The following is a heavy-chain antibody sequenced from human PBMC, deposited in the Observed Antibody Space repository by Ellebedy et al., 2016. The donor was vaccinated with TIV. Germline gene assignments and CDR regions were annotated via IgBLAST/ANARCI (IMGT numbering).Heavy chain of an antibody. CDR3: ARSERYDFWSGYYTLDYYGMDV. Sequence: GGSLRLSCAASGFTFSSYGMHWVRQAPGKGLEWVSYISSSSSTIYYADSVKGRFTISRDNAKNSLYLQMNSLRAEDTAVYYCARSERYDFWSGYYTLDYYGMDVWGQGTTVTVSS. J-gene: IGHJ6*02. V-gene: IGHV3-48*04. D-gene: IGHD3-3*01. CDR2: ISSSSSTI. CDR1: GFTFSSYG.